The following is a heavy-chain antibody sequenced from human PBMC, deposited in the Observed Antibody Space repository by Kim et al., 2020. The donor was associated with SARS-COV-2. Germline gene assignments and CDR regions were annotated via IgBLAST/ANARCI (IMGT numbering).Heavy chain of an antibody. CDR2: IVVGSGST. D-gene: IGHD2-2*01. V-gene: IGHV1-58*01. J-gene: IGHJ3*02. Sequence: SVKVSCKASGFTFTNSALQWVRQARGQRLEWIGWIVVGSGSTNYAQKFQERVNITRDMSTSTTYMELSSLGSEDTAVYYCATLPAATIRSDAFDIWGQGTLVTVSS. CDR3: ATLPAATIRSDAFDI. CDR1: GFTFTNSA.